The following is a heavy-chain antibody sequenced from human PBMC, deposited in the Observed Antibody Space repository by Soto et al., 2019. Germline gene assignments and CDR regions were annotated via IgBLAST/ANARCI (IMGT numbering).Heavy chain of an antibody. CDR2: ISAYNGNT. Sequence: ASVKVSCKASGYTFTSSGISWVRQAPGQGLEWMGWISAYNGNTNYAQKLQGRVTMTTDTSTSTAYMELRSLRSDDTAVYYCARDRYYDILDRLYFCGQRTLVPVSS. J-gene: IGHJ4*02. CDR1: GYTFTSSG. V-gene: IGHV1-18*01. D-gene: IGHD3-9*01. CDR3: ARDRYYDILDRLYF.